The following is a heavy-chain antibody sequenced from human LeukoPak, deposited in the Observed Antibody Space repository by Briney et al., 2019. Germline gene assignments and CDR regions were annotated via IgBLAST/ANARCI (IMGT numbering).Heavy chain of an antibody. CDR3: ARAYYYDSSGYSIDY. V-gene: IGHV5-51*01. CDR2: IYPGDSDT. Sequence: LGESPKISCKGSGYSFTSYWIGWVRQMPGKGLEWMGIIYPGDSDTRYSPSFQGQVTISADKSISTAYLQWSGLKASDTAMYYCARAYYYDSSGYSIDYWGQGTLVTVSS. CDR1: GYSFTSYW. D-gene: IGHD3-22*01. J-gene: IGHJ4*02.